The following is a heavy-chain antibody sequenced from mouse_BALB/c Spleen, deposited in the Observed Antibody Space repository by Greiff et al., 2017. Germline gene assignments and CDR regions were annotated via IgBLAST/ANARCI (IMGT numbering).Heavy chain of an antibody. CDR2: ISNLAYSI. V-gene: IGHV5-15*02. CDR3: ARVPHYGSSYDYFDY. Sequence: DVMLVESGGGLVQPGGSRKLSCAASGFTFSDYGMAWVRQAPGKGPEWVAFISNLAYSIYYADTVTGRFTISRENAKNTLYLEMSSLRSEDTAMYYCARVPHYGSSYDYFDYWGQGTTLTVSS. D-gene: IGHD1-1*01. J-gene: IGHJ2*01. CDR1: GFTFSDYG.